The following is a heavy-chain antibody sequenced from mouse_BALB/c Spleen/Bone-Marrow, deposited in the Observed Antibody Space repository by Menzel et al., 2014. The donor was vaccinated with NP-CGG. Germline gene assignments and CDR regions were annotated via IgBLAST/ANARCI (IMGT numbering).Heavy chain of an antibody. CDR3: ARDPYYGRNYDY. Sequence: EVQLVESGGGLVQPGGSLKLSCAASGFTFSSYGMSWVRQTPDKRLELVATINSNGGSTYYPDSVKGRFTISRDNAKNTLYLQMSSLKSEDTAMYYCARDPYYGRNYDYWGQGTTLTVSS. CDR1: GFTFSSYG. V-gene: IGHV5-6-3*01. D-gene: IGHD1-1*01. J-gene: IGHJ2*01. CDR2: INSNGGST.